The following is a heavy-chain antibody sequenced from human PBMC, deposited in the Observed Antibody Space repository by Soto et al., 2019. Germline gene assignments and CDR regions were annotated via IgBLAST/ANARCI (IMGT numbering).Heavy chain of an antibody. Sequence: GGSLRLSCAASGFTVTNKYMTWVRQAPGKGLEWVSVIYSGGSTSYADSVKGRFTISRDNSKNILYLQMNSLRVEDTAVYYCARDLRGSSGNYGPAYWGQGTLVTVSS. CDR2: IYSGGST. V-gene: IGHV3-66*01. CDR1: GFTVTNKY. CDR3: ARDLRGSSGNYGPAY. J-gene: IGHJ4*02. D-gene: IGHD1-26*01.